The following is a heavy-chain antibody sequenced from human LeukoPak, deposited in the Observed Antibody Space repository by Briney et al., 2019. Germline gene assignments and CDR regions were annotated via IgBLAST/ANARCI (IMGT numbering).Heavy chain of an antibody. J-gene: IGHJ5*02. V-gene: IGHV3-15*01. CDR1: GFTFSNAR. CDR3: TTDGDPGGGWFDP. CDR2: IKSKTDGGTT. Sequence: GGSLRLSCVASGFTFSNARMSWVRQAPGKGLGWVGRIKSKTDGGTTDYAAPVKGRFTISRDDSKNTLYLQMNSLKTEDTAVYYCTTDGDPGGGWFDPWGQGTLVTVSS. D-gene: IGHD2-21*02.